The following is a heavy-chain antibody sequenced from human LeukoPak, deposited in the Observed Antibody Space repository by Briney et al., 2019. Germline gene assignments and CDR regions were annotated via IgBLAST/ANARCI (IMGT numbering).Heavy chain of an antibody. CDR1: GFTFSSYF. J-gene: IGHJ4*02. CDR3: VTQISGWVY. D-gene: IGHD6-19*01. CDR2: SSANGGST. V-gene: IGHV3-64D*06. Sequence: GGSLRLSCAASGFTFSSYFWMHWVRQAPGKGLEYVSGSSANGGSTYYADSVKGRFIISRDNSKNTVYLQMSSLRPEDTAVYYCVTQISGWVYWGQGTLVTVSS.